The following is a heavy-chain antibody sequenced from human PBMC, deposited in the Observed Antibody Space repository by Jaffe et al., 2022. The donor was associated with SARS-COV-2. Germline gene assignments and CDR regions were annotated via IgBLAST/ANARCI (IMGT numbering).Heavy chain of an antibody. CDR2: KYNYWGT. J-gene: IGHJ4*02. CDR1: GEFVSSGNYH. V-gene: IGHV4-61*01. CDR3: ATYKAGLGGDGY. D-gene: IGHD2-21*02. Sequence: QVQLQESGPGLVKPSETLSLTCTVSGEFVSSGNYHWSWIRQAPGKGLEWIGQKYNYWGTKYNPSFESRVTISVDTSKNQFSLKLRSLTAADTAVYYCATYKAGLGGDGYWGQGTLVTVSS.